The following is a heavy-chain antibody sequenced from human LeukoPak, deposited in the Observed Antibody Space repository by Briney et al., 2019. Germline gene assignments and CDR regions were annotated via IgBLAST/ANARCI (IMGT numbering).Heavy chain of an antibody. J-gene: IGHJ4*02. V-gene: IGHV3-43D*03. CDR1: GFTFDDFA. CDR3: ASMLCSTSSCWIDF. Sequence: PGGSLRLSCAASGFTFDDFAMHWVRQAPGKGLEWVSLISWDGGSTYYADSVKGRFTISRGDPKNSLYLQMNSLRAEDTALYYCASMLCSTSSCWIDFWGQGTLVTVSS. D-gene: IGHD2-2*01. CDR2: ISWDGGST.